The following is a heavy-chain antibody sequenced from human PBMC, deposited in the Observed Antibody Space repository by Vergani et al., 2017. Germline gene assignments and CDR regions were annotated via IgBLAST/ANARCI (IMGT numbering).Heavy chain of an antibody. D-gene: IGHD3-10*01. CDR1: GYSISSGYY. CDR2: IYHSGST. CDR3: ARSRIYYGAGSPDY. V-gene: IGHV4-38-2*01. J-gene: IGHJ4*02. Sequence: QVQLQESGPGLVKPSETLSLTCAVSGYSISSGYYWGWIRQPPGKGLEWIGSIYHSGSTYSNPSLKSRVTISVDTSKNQFSLYLTSVTAADTAVYYCARSRIYYGAGSPDYWGQGTLVTVSS.